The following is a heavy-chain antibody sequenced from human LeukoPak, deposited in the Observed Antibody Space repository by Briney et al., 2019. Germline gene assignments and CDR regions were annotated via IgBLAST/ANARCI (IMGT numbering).Heavy chain of an antibody. Sequence: PCETLCLTRSVSGGSVSNYYWSWIRQPPGKGLEWIGYVYHTGSTNYNPSLKSRVTMFEDKSKNQFSLRLYSVTVADTAVYYCARHFAYSSSSYFDYWGHGNLVSVSS. D-gene: IGHD6-6*01. J-gene: IGHJ4*01. V-gene: IGHV4-59*08. CDR3: ARHFAYSSSSYFDY. CDR2: VYHTGST. CDR1: GGSVSNYY.